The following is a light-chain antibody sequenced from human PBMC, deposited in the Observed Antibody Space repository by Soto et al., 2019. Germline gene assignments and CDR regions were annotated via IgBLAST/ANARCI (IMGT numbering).Light chain of an antibody. CDR2: DAS. J-gene: IGKJ1*01. CDR1: QPISSW. CDR3: QQYENYWT. Sequence: DIQMTQSPPTLSASVGDRVTITCRASQPISSWLAWYHQKPGKAPKLLIYDASNLESGVPSTFSGSGSGTEFTLTISSLQPEDFGIYYCQQYENYWTFGQGTKVDIK. V-gene: IGKV1-5*01.